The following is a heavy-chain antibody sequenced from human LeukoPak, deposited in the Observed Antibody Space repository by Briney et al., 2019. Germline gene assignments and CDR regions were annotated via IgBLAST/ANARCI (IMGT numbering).Heavy chain of an antibody. CDR1: GFIFSDYQ. Sequence: LRLSCAASGFIFSDYQLSWIRQHPGKGLEWIGYLYYTGTTYYNPSLKSRIIISVDTSKTQFSLRLSSVSAADTAIYYCARDLGVRGMDVWGQGTTVTVSS. CDR3: ARDLGVRGMDV. J-gene: IGHJ6*02. D-gene: IGHD2-21*01. V-gene: IGHV4-31*02. CDR2: LYYTGTT.